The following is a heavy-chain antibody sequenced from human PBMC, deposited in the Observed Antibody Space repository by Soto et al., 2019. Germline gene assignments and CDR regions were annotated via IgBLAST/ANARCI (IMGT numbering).Heavy chain of an antibody. J-gene: IGHJ4*02. Sequence: QMQLVQSGPEVKKPGTSVKVSCKASGFTFTSSAVQWVRQARGQRLEWIVWIVVGSGNTNYAQKFQERVTITRDVSTSTACMELSSLRCGDTAVYYCAADAGYYDSSGYYGVYYWGQGTLVTVSS. V-gene: IGHV1-58*01. CDR3: AADAGYYDSSGYYGVYY. CDR2: IVVGSGNT. CDR1: GFTFTSSA. D-gene: IGHD3-22*01.